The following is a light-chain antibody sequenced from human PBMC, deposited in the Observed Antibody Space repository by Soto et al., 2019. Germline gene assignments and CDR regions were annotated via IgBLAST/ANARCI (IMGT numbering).Light chain of an antibody. V-gene: IGKV3-11*01. CDR3: QQRSNWPPIT. Sequence: EIVLPQSSATLSWSLGKKPKISWRASQSDSSYLAWYQQKPGQAPRLLIYDASNRATGIPARFNGSGSGTDFTLTISSLEPEDAAVYYCQQRSNWPPITFGQGTRLEIK. CDR2: DAS. J-gene: IGKJ5*01. CDR1: QSDSSY.